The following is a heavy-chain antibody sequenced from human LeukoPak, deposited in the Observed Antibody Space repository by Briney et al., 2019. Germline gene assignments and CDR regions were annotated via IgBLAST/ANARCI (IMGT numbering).Heavy chain of an antibody. J-gene: IGHJ4*02. V-gene: IGHV1-8*01. CDR1: GYTFTSYD. CDR2: MNPNSGNT. D-gene: IGHD3-16*01. Sequence: VASVKVSCKASGYTFTSYDINWVRQATGQGLEWMGWMNPNSGNTGYAQKFQGRVTMTRNTSISTAYMELSSLRSEDTAVYYCARGLRGYVWGSYSPYYFDYWGQGTLVTVSS. CDR3: ARGLRGYVWGSYSPYYFDY.